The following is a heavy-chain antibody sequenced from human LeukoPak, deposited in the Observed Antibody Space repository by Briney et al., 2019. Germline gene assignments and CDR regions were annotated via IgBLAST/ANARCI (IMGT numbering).Heavy chain of an antibody. D-gene: IGHD2-15*01. CDR3: ARDDGYCSGGSCFEYYYGMDV. V-gene: IGHV1-69*13. CDR1: GGTFSSYA. CDR2: IIPIFGTA. Sequence: SVTVSCTASGGTFSSYAISWVRQAPGQGLEWMGGIIPIFGTANYAQKFQGRVTITADESTSTAYMELSSLRSEDTAVYYCARDDGYCSGGSCFEYYYGMDVWGQGTTVTVSS. J-gene: IGHJ6*02.